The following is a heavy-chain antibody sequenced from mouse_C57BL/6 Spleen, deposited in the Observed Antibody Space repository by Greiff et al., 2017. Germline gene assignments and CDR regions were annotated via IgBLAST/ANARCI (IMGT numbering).Heavy chain of an antibody. J-gene: IGHJ2*01. Sequence: EVQLQQSGPGLVKPSQSLSLTCSVTGYSITSGYYWNWIRQFPGNKLEWMGYISYDGSNNYNPSLKNRISITRDTSKNQFFLKLNSVTTEDTATYYCARERRGLYFDYWGQGTTLTVSS. CDR3: ARERRGLYFDY. D-gene: IGHD3-1*01. V-gene: IGHV3-6*01. CDR1: GYSITSGYY. CDR2: ISYDGSN.